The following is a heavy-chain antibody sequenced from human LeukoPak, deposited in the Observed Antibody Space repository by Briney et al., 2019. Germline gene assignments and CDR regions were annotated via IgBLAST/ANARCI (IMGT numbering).Heavy chain of an antibody. CDR3: GSGSCWYSPDH. D-gene: IGHD6-19*01. CDR1: GFTFGDYA. Sequence: GGSLRLSCTGSGFTFGDYAMNWFRQAPGKGLEWVDFSRSKAYGGTTEYAASVKGRFTISRDDSKNIAYLQMNSLKTEDTAVYYCGSGSCWYSPDHWGQGTLVTVSS. V-gene: IGHV3-49*03. CDR2: SRSKAYGGTT. J-gene: IGHJ1*01.